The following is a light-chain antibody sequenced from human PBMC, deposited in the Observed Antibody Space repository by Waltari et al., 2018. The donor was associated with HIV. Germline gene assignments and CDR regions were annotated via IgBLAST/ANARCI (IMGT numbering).Light chain of an antibody. Sequence: QSALTQPASVSGSPGQSITISCTATSSNLVPWSQQHPGKAPKLIIYEVSKRPSGVSDRFSASKSGNTASLTISGLQAEDEADYHCCSYVGVVNSFVLFGGGTKLTVL. CDR1: SSNL. V-gene: IGLV2-23*02. CDR2: EVS. J-gene: IGLJ2*01. CDR3: CSYVGVVNSFVL.